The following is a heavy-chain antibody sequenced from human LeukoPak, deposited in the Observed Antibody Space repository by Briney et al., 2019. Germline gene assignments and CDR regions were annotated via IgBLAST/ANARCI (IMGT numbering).Heavy chain of an antibody. Sequence: ASVKVSCKASGYTFTSYDIDWVRQATGQGLEWMGWMNPNSGNTVYAQKFQGRVTMTRNTSISKAYVELSSLRSEDTAVYYCARGRRQYQLLCSDYWGQGTLVTVSS. J-gene: IGHJ4*02. D-gene: IGHD2-2*01. CDR3: ARGRRQYQLLCSDY. CDR1: GYTFTSYD. V-gene: IGHV1-8*01. CDR2: MNPNSGNT.